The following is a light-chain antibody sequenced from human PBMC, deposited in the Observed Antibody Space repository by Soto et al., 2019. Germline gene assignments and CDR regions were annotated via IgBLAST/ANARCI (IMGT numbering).Light chain of an antibody. CDR1: QSISSY. CDR2: AAS. CDR3: QQSFSNPYT. J-gene: IGKJ2*01. V-gene: IGKV1-39*01. Sequence: DIQMTQSPSSLSAAAGDRVTITCRASQSISSYLAWYQQKPGKAPKLLIYAASCLQSGVPSRFSGSGSGTDFTLTISTLQPEDFATYYCQQSFSNPYTSGRGTKLEIK.